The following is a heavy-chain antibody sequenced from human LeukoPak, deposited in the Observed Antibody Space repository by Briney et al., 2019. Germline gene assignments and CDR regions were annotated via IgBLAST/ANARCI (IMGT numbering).Heavy chain of an antibody. V-gene: IGHV4-31*03. CDR1: GGSISSGGYY. CDR3: ARKDIVVVPAAQKGDWFDP. J-gene: IGHJ5*02. Sequence: NPSQTLSVTCTVSGGSISSGGYYWSWIRQHPGKGLEWIGYIYYSGSTYYNPSLKSRVTISVDTSKNQFSLKLSSVTAADTAVYYCARKDIVVVPAAQKGDWFDPWGQGTLVTVSS. D-gene: IGHD2-2*01. CDR2: IYYSGST.